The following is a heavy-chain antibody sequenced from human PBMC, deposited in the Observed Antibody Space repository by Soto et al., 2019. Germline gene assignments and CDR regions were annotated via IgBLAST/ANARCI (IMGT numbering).Heavy chain of an antibody. D-gene: IGHD4-17*01. V-gene: IGHV4-59*01. Sequence: PSETQSLTCPVSGGYISSYYLSWIRQPPGKGLEWIGYIYYSGSTNYNPSLKSRVTISVDTSKNQFSLKLSSVTAADTAVYYCARGLYGDYDNYFDYWGQGTLVTVSS. CDR1: GGYISSYY. CDR2: IYYSGST. CDR3: ARGLYGDYDNYFDY. J-gene: IGHJ4*02.